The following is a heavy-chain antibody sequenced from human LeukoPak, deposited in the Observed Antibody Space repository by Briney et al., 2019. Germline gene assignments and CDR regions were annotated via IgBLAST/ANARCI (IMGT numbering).Heavy chain of an antibody. V-gene: IGHV4-39*07. Sequence: SETLSLTCSVSGGSISSSSYFWGWIRQPPGKGLEWIANIYYTGSTYYNPSLKSRVTISLDTSKNQFSLKLTSVTAADTAVYYCARTSGWYPRYYFDYWGQGTLVTVSS. J-gene: IGHJ4*02. CDR3: ARTSGWYPRYYFDY. CDR2: IYYTGST. CDR1: GGSISSSSYF. D-gene: IGHD6-19*01.